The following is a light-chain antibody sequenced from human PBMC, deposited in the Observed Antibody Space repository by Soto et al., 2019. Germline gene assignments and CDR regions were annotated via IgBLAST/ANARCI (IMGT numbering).Light chain of an antibody. J-gene: IGLJ3*02. CDR1: SSDVGAFNY. Sequence: QSVLTQPASVSGSPGQSITISCTGTSSDVGAFNYVSWYQHHPGKVPKLMIYEVSNRPSGVSNRFSGSKSGNTASLTISGLQAEDEADYYCCSYAGRSTWVFGGGTKLTVL. CDR2: EVS. CDR3: CSYAGRSTWV. V-gene: IGLV2-14*01.